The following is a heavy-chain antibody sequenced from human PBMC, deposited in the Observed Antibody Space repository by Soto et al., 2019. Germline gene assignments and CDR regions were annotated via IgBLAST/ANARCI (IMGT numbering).Heavy chain of an antibody. V-gene: IGHV5-51*01. CDR2: INPGIINPTDSDI. Sequence: GEALKISCETSGYSFTTYWLAWVRQRPGKGLEWMGIINPGIINPTDSDIRYSPSFQGRVTISADRSINTAYLQWSSLEVSDTAVYYCTSRGVNVGDPLTYGMDVWGQGTSVTVSS. CDR1: GYSFTTYW. CDR3: TSRGVNVGDPLTYGMDV. J-gene: IGHJ6*02. D-gene: IGHD3-10*01.